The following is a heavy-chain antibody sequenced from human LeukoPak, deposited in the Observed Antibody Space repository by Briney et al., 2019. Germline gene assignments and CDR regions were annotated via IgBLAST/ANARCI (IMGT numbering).Heavy chain of an antibody. D-gene: IGHD3-3*01. CDR1: GGDFANSV. V-gene: IGHV1-2*02. CDR3: ARSGLGSVFGVVAN. J-gene: IGHJ4*02. CDR2: INPNSGGT. Sequence: ASVKVSCKASGGDFANSVITWVRQAPGQGLEWMGWINPNSGGTNYAQKFQGRVTMTRDTSISTAYMELSRLRSDDTAVYYCARSGLGSVFGVVANWGQGTLVTVSS.